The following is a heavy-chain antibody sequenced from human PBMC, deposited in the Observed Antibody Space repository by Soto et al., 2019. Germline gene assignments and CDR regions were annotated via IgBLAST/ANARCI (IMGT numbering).Heavy chain of an antibody. D-gene: IGHD1-1*01. V-gene: IGHV4-34*01. CDR3: ARVERGTATTVVDAFDI. Sequence: QVQLQQWGAGLLKPSETLSLTCAVYGGFVSSGNYYWSWIRQPPGKGLEWIGEMSHSGRTHFNPSLKSRVTISVDTSKNQFSLKMSSVTAADTALYYCARVERGTATTVVDAFDIWGPGTMVTVSS. J-gene: IGHJ3*02. CDR2: MSHSGRT. CDR1: GGFVSSGNYY.